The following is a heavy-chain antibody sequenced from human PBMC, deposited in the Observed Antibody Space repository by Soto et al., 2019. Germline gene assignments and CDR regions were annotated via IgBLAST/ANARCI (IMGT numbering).Heavy chain of an antibody. V-gene: IGHV2-5*02. CDR1: GFSLNTRGVG. Sequence: SGPTLVNPTQTLTPTCTFSGFSLNTRGVGVGWIRQPPGKALEWLAVIYWDDDRRYSPSLNSRLTITKDTSRNQVVLTMTNMDPVDTATYYCAHIMITYGGVIGLDAFDNWGQGTMVTVSS. D-gene: IGHD3-16*02. CDR2: IYWDDDR. CDR3: AHIMITYGGVIGLDAFDN. J-gene: IGHJ3*02.